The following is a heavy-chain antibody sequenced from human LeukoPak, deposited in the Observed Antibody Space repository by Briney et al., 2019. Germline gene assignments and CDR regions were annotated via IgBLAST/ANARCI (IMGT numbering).Heavy chain of an antibody. CDR3: ARDLRPGYDSSGLDY. J-gene: IGHJ4*02. Sequence: GSLRLSCAASGFTFSSYGMHWVRQAPGKGLEWVAVIWYDGSNKYYADSVKGRFTISRDNSKNTLYLQMNSLRAEDTAVYYCARDLRPGYDSSGLDYWGQGTLVTVSS. V-gene: IGHV3-33*08. CDR1: GFTFSSYG. CDR2: IWYDGSNK. D-gene: IGHD3-22*01.